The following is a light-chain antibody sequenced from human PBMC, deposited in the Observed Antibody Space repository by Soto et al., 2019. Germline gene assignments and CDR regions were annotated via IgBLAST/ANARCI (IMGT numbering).Light chain of an antibody. CDR1: QGLVYSTGDTF. J-gene: IGKJ1*01. Sequence: DVVMTQSPLSLSVTLGQPASISCRSSQGLVYSTGDTFLTWFQQRPGQSPTRLIYMVSNRDSGVPDRFSASGSGTDFTLRISRVEAEDVGVYFCMQGTHWPWTVGQGTRVEIK. V-gene: IGKV2-30*01. CDR2: MVS. CDR3: MQGTHWPWT.